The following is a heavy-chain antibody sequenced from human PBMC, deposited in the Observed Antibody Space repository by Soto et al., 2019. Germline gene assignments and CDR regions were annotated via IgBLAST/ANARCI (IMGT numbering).Heavy chain of an antibody. J-gene: IGHJ4*02. Sequence: QVQLVESGGGVVQPGRSLRLSCAASGFTFSSYAMHWVRQAPGKGLEWVAVISYDGSNKYYADSVKGRFTISRDNSKNTLYLQMNSLRAEDTAVYYCARLYNWNYVLPYWGQGTLVTVSS. CDR1: GFTFSSYA. CDR3: ARLYNWNYVLPY. D-gene: IGHD1-7*01. V-gene: IGHV3-30-3*01. CDR2: ISYDGSNK.